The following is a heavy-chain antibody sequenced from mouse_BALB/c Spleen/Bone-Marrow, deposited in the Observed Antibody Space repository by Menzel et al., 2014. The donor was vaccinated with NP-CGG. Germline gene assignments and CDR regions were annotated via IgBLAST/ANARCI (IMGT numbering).Heavy chain of an antibody. D-gene: IGHD1-3*01. Sequence: VKLVESGAELVRPGSSVKISCKPSGYAFSSYWMNWVKQRPGQGPEWIGQIYPGDGDTNYNGKFKGKATLTADKSSSTAYMHLSSLTSEDSAVYFCARSGYSAMDYWGQGTSVTVSS. CDR3: ARSGYSAMDY. J-gene: IGHJ4*01. V-gene: IGHV1-80*01. CDR1: GYAFSSYW. CDR2: IYPGDGDT.